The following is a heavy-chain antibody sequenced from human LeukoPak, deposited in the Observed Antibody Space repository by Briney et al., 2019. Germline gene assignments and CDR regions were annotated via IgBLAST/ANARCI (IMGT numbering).Heavy chain of an antibody. CDR1: GGSISSYY. CDR2: IYYSGST. J-gene: IGHJ5*02. V-gene: IGHV4-59*01. CDR3: ARAPSASGSYAAFDP. D-gene: IGHD3-10*01. Sequence: MPSETLSLTCTVSGGSISSYYWSWIRQPPGKGLEWIGYIYYSGSTNYNPSLKSRVTISIDTSKNQFSLKLSSVTAADTAMYYCARAPSASGSYAAFDPWGQGTLVTVSS.